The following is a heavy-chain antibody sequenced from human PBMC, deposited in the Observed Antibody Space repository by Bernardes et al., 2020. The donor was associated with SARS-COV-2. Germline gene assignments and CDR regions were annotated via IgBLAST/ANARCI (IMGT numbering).Heavy chain of an antibody. V-gene: IGHV3-30*18. D-gene: IGHD3-3*01. CDR3: VKDRGRSGKDGMDV. CDR1: RFSFSYNG. J-gene: IGHJ6*02. Sequence: GALQISCAASRFSFSYNGMHWVRQAPGTGLEWVALISYDGSNTYYADSVKGRFTISRDNSKNTLFLQMDSLRAEDTAIFYCVKDRGRSGKDGMDVWGQGTTVTVAS. CDR2: ISYDGSNT.